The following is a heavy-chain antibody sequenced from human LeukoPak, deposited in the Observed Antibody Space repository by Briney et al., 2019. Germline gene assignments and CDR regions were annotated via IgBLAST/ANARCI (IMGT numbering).Heavy chain of an antibody. CDR3: ARSGYNRFDY. V-gene: IGHV3-23*01. D-gene: IGHD5-24*01. CDR2: FSGSGGST. CDR1: GFTFSTYA. J-gene: IGHJ4*02. Sequence: GGSLRLSCAASGFTFSTYAMSWVRQAPGEGLKWVSSFSGSGGSTYYADSVKGRFTISRDNSKNTLYLQMNSLRAEDTAVYYCARSGYNRFDYWGQGTLVTVSS.